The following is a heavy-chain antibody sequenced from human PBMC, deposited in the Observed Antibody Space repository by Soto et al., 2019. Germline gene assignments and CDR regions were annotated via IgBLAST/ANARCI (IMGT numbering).Heavy chain of an antibody. CDR1: GGSIHDYY. V-gene: IGHV4-59*01. CDR2: IFYTGSA. CDR3: ARVNRGAFDH. Sequence: QVQLQESGPGLVKPSQTLSLTCTVSGGSIHDYYWVWIRQPPGKGLERIGSIFYTGSADYNPSLKSRVILSLAAAKNQFSLNLSSVTAADAAVYYCARVNRGAFDHWGQGALVTVSS. J-gene: IGHJ4*02.